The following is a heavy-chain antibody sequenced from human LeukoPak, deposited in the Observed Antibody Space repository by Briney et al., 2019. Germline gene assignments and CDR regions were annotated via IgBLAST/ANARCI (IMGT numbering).Heavy chain of an antibody. CDR1: GFTFSNYA. D-gene: IGHD1-26*01. Sequence: GGSLRLSCAASGFTFSNYALNWVRQAPGKGLEWVSYISSGGTTIYYADSVKGRFTFSRDNAKNSLYLQMNSLRAEDTAVYYCARVGEYSGSYCDYWGQGTLVTVSS. CDR3: ARVGEYSGSYCDY. CDR2: ISSGGTTI. V-gene: IGHV3-48*03. J-gene: IGHJ4*02.